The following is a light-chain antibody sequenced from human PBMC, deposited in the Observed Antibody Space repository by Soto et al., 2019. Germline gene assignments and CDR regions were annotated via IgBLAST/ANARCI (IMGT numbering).Light chain of an antibody. Sequence: QSVLTQPPSASGTPGQRVTISCSGSSSSIGSNTVNWYQQLPGTAPKLLIYGHNQRPSGVPDRFSGSKSGTSASLAISGLQSEDEADYYCAAWDDSLSGCVFGGGTKLTVL. CDR1: SSSIGSNT. V-gene: IGLV1-44*01. CDR3: AAWDDSLSGCV. J-gene: IGLJ2*01. CDR2: GHN.